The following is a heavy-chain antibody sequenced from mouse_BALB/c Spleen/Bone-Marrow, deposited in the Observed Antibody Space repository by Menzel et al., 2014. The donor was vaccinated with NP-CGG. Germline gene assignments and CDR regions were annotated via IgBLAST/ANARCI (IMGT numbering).Heavy chain of an antibody. V-gene: IGHV1S34*01. CDR3: VRRGNPIVYYALDY. J-gene: IGHJ4*01. CDR1: GYSFTGYY. Sequence: LVKPGASVKISCKASGYSFTGYYMHWVNQSHGKSLEWIGYISCYNGATSYNQNCKGKATFTVDTSSSTSYMQFNSLTSEDSAVYYCVRRGNPIVYYALDYWGQGTSVTVSS. CDR2: ISCYNGAT.